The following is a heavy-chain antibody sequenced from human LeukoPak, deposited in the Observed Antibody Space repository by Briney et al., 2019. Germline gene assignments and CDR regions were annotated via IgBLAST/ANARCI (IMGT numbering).Heavy chain of an antibody. V-gene: IGHV4-34*01. CDR2: INHSGST. D-gene: IGHD6-19*01. J-gene: IGHJ4*02. CDR3: AGDLRRSQWRNIDY. Sequence: SETLSLTCAVYGGSFSGYYWSWIRQPPGKGLEWIGEINHSGSTNYNPSLKSRVTISVDTSKNQFSLKLSSVTAADTAVYYCAGDLRRSQWRNIDYWGQGTLVTVSS. CDR1: GGSFSGYY.